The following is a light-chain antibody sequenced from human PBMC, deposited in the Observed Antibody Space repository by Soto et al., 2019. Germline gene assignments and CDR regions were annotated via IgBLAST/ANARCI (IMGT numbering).Light chain of an antibody. V-gene: IGLV3-21*04. Sequence: SYELTQPPSVSVAPGKTARITCGGNNIGSKSVHWYQQKPGQAPVLVIYYDSDRPSGIPERFSGSNSGNTATLTISRVEAGDEADYYCQVWDRSSDHHVVFGGGTKVTVL. CDR3: QVWDRSSDHHVV. CDR2: YDS. CDR1: NIGSKS. J-gene: IGLJ2*01.